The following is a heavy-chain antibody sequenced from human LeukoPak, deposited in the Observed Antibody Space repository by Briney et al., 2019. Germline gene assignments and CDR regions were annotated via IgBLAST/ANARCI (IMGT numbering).Heavy chain of an antibody. Sequence: PSQTLSLTCTVSAGSISSGDYYWRWIRQPPGKGLEWIGYIYYSGSTYYNPSLKSRVTISVDTSKNQFSLKLSSVTAADTAVYYCARGRPYCSSTSCYPEYFQHWGQGTLVTVSS. CDR3: ARGRPYCSSTSCYPEYFQH. V-gene: IGHV4-30-4*08. CDR1: AGSISSGDYY. CDR2: IYYSGST. D-gene: IGHD2-2*01. J-gene: IGHJ1*01.